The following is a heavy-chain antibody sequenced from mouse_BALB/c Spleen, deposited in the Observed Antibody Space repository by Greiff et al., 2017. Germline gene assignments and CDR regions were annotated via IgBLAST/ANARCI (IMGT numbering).Heavy chain of an antibody. CDR3: ARESFDY. J-gene: IGHJ2*01. V-gene: IGHV1-54*01. CDR2: INPGSGGT. Sequence: VHLVESGAELVRPGTSVKVSCKASGYAFTNYLIEWVKQRPGQGLEWIGVINPGSGGTNYNEKFKGKATLTADKSSSTAYMQLSSLTSDDSAVYFCARESFDYWGQGTTLTVSA. CDR1: GYAFTNYL.